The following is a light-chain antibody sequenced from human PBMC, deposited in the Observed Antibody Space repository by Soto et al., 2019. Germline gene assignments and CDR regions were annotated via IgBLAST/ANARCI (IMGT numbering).Light chain of an antibody. V-gene: IGKV1-13*02. CDR3: QQFNSYPLT. J-gene: IGKJ4*01. CDR2: DAT. Sequence: AIQLTQSPSSLSGSVGDTVTITCRATQGISSALAWYQHKPGKAPDLLIYDATSLERGVPTRFRGSGSGTEVTLTISSLQPEDFATYYCQQFNSYPLTFGGGTKVEI. CDR1: QGISSA.